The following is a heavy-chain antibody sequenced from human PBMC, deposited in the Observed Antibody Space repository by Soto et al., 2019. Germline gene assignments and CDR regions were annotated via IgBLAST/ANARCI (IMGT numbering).Heavy chain of an antibody. J-gene: IGHJ4*02. CDR3: ASPGGFYDSRVAGF. CDR1: GYTFTSYA. CDR2: INAGNGNT. D-gene: IGHD3-22*01. V-gene: IGHV1-3*01. Sequence: GASVKVSCKASGYTFTSYAMHWVRQAPGQRLEWMGWINAGNGNTKYSQKFQGRVTITRDTSASTAYMELSSLRSEDTAMYYCASPGGFYDSRVAGFWGQGTLVTVSS.